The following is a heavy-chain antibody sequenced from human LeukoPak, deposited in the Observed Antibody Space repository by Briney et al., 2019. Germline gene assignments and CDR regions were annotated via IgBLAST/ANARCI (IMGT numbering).Heavy chain of an antibody. CDR2: INPSGGST. CDR1: GYTFTSYY. D-gene: IGHD2-2*01. V-gene: IGHV1-46*01. CDR3: ARDRLVVVPAAEKFDY. Sequence: HWASVKVSCKASGYTFTSYYMHWVRQAPGQGLEWMGIINPSGGSTSYAQKFQGRVTMTRDMSTSTVYMELSSLRSEDTAVYYCARDRLVVVPAAEKFDYWGQETLVTVSS. J-gene: IGHJ4*02.